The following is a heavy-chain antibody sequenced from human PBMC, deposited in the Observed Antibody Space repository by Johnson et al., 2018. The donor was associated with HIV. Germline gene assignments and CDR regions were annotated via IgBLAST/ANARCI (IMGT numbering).Heavy chain of an antibody. CDR2: ISYDGSNK. D-gene: IGHD4/OR15-4a*01. J-gene: IGHJ3*01. V-gene: IGHV3-30*18. CDR3: AKGLLGALRAFDF. CDR1: GFTFSSYG. Sequence: QVLLVESGGGVVQPGRSLRLSCAASGFTFSSYGMHWVRQAPGKGLERVAVISYDGSNKYYADSVKGRFTISRDNSKNTLYLQMNSLSPEDTAVYYCAKGLLGALRAFDFRGQGTMVTVSA.